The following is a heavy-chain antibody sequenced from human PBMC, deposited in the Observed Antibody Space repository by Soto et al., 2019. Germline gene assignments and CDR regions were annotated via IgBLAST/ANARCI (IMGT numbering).Heavy chain of an antibody. V-gene: IGHV3-23*01. D-gene: IGHD3-10*01. Sequence: GGSLRLSCAASGMTFNRNGMTWVRRAPGKGLEWVSGLNGSGGSTSSADSVKGRFAISRDNSKNTMYLQMNSLRDGDTAVYYCARGFSAGKGSPPDYWGQGTLVTVSS. J-gene: IGHJ4*02. CDR1: GMTFNRNG. CDR3: ARGFSAGKGSPPDY. CDR2: LNGSGGST.